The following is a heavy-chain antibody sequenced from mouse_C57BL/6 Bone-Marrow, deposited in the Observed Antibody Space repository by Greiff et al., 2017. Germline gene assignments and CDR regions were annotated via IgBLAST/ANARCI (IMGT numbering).Heavy chain of an antibody. CDR1: GFSLTSYG. V-gene: IGHV2-2*01. D-gene: IGHD1-1*01. J-gene: IGHJ4*01. CDR2: IWSGGST. CDR3: ARYYYGRDAMDS. Sequence: QVKLQQSGPGLVQPSQSLSITCTVSGFSLTSYGVHWVRQSPGKGLEWLGVIWSGGSTDYNAAFISRLSISKDNSKSQIFFKMNSLQADDTAIYYCARYYYGRDAMDSWGQGTSVTVSS.